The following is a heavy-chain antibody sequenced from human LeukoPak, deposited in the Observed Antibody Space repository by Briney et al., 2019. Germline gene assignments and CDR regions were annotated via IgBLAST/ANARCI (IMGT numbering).Heavy chain of an antibody. D-gene: IGHD2-8*01. CDR2: IYTTGST. V-gene: IGHV4-61*02. CDR3: ARRRFVRGPDVVNPFDY. J-gene: IGHJ4*02. Sequence: PSETLSLTCTVSGGSISSGSYYWSWIRQPAGKGLEWIGRIYTTGSTNYNPSLKSRLTISVDTSKNQFSLKLSSVTAADTAVYYCARRRFVRGPDVVNPFDYWGQGTLVTVSS. CDR1: GGSISSGSYY.